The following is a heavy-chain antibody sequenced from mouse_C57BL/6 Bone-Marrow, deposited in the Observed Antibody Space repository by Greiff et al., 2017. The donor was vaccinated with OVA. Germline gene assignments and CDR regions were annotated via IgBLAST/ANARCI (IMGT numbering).Heavy chain of an antibody. CDR1: GYTFTDYE. CDR2: IDPETGGT. J-gene: IGHJ4*01. V-gene: IGHV1-15*01. CDR3: TRIDPYYAMDY. Sequence: LVESGAELVRPGASVTLSCKASGYTFTDYEMHWVKQTPVHGLEWIGAIDPETGGTAYNQKFKGKAILTADKSSSTAYMELRSLTSEDSAVYYCTRIDPYYAMDYWGQGTSVTVSS.